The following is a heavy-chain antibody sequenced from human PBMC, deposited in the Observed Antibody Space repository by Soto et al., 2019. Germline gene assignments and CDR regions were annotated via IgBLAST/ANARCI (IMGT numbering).Heavy chain of an antibody. CDR2: INPSGGST. J-gene: IGHJ4*02. CDR1: GYTFTSYY. D-gene: IGHD6-19*01. V-gene: IGHV1-46*01. CDR3: ASSVAGTKFDY. Sequence: QVQLVQSGAEVKKPGASVKVSCKASGYTFTSYYMHWVRQAPGQGLEWMGIINPSGGSTSYAQKFQGRVTRTRDTSTSTVYMELSSLRSEDTAVYYCASSVAGTKFDYWGQGTLVTVSS.